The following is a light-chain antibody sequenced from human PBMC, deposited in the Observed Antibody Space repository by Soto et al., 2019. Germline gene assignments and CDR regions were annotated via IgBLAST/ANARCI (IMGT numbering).Light chain of an antibody. J-gene: IGLJ3*02. CDR1: SSDVGGYNY. Sequence: QSVLTQPASVSGSPGQSITISCTGTSSDVGGYNYVSWYQQHPGKAPKLMIYDVSNRPSGVSNRFSGSKSGNTASLTISGRQAEEEDDYYCSSYTSGSTCVFGGGTQLTVL. V-gene: IGLV2-14*01. CDR2: DVS. CDR3: SSYTSGSTCV.